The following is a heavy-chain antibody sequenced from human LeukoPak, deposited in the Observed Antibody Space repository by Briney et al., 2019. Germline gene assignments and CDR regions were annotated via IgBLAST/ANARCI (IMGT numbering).Heavy chain of an antibody. CDR2: IYSTGTT. J-gene: IGHJ6*02. Sequence: PGGSLRLSCAASGFTVGSNYMNWVRQAPGKGLEWVSVIYSTGTTYYADSVKGRFTISRQDSQNTLYLQVNSLRTEDTAVYYRARSIDGSYYYGMDVWGQGTTVTVSS. CDR1: GFTVGSNY. CDR3: ARSIDGSYYYGMDV. V-gene: IGHV3-53*04. D-gene: IGHD1-26*01.